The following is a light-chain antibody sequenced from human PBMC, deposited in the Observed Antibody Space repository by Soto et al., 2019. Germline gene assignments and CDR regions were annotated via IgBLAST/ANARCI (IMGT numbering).Light chain of an antibody. V-gene: IGKV3-11*01. CDR1: QSVSSY. Sequence: EIVLTQSPATLSLSPGERATLSCRASQSVSSYLAWYQQKPGQAPRLLIYDASNRATGIPARFSGSGSGTDFPLTISNLETEDFAVYYCQQRINWPHTFGQGTKLEIK. CDR2: DAS. J-gene: IGKJ2*01. CDR3: QQRINWPHT.